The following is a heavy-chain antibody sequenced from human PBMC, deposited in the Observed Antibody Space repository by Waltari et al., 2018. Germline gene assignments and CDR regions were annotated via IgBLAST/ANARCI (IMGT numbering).Heavy chain of an antibody. CDR1: GYTFSDYD. CDR2: INPKSGNT. D-gene: IGHD3-3*01. J-gene: IGHJ4*02. V-gene: IGHV1-8*02. CDR3: ARVHYDFWSGYYI. Sequence: QMQLVQSGAEVKKPGASVKVSCKASGYTFSDYDINWVRQATGHGLEWMGWINPKSGNTVSPQNFQDRVTITRDPSTSTVYMELSSLRSDDAAVYYCARVHYDFWSGYYIWGQGTLVTVPS.